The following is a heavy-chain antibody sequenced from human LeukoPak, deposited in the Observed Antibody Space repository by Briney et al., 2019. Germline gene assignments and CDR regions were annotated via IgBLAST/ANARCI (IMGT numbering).Heavy chain of an antibody. Sequence: ASVKVSCKASGGTFSSYAISWVRQAPGQGLEWMGRVIPIFGTANYAQKFQGRVTITTEESTSTAYMELSSLRSEDTAVYYCVSTRISGYQIGEYFQHWGQGTLVTVSS. V-gene: IGHV1-69*05. CDR3: VSTRISGYQIGEYFQH. CDR1: GGTFSSYA. CDR2: VIPIFGTA. D-gene: IGHD3-22*01. J-gene: IGHJ1*01.